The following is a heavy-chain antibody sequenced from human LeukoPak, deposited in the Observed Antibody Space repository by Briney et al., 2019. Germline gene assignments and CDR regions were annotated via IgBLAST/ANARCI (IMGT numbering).Heavy chain of an antibody. CDR2: IYYSGST. Sequence: SETLSLTCTVSGGSISSSSYYWGWIRQPPGKGLEWIGSIYYSGSTYYNPSLKSRVTISVDTSKNQFSLKLSSVTAADTAVYYCARREGYYDPDYWGQGTLVTVSS. J-gene: IGHJ4*02. V-gene: IGHV4-39*01. CDR1: GGSISSSSYY. D-gene: IGHD3-22*01. CDR3: ARREGYYDPDY.